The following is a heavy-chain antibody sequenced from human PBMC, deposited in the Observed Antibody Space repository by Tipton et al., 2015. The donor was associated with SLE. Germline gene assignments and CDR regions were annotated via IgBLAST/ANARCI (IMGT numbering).Heavy chain of an antibody. CDR1: GYTFTSYD. J-gene: IGHJ5*02. Sequence: QSGAEVKKPGASVKVSCKASGYTFTSYDINWVRQATGQGLEWMGWISAYTGNTNYAQKLQGRVTMTTDTATSTAYMELRSLRSDDTAVYYCARDVNGWFDPWGQGTLVTVSS. CDR3: ARDVNGWFDP. V-gene: IGHV1-18*01. CDR2: ISAYTGNT.